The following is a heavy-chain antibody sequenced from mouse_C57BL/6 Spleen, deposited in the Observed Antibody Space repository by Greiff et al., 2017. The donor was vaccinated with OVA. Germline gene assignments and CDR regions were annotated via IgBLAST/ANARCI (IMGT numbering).Heavy chain of an antibody. CDR2: IHPNSGST. J-gene: IGHJ4*01. Sequence: VKLQESGAELVKPGASVKLSCKASGYTFTSYWMHWVKQRPGQGLEWIGMIHPNSGSTNYNEKFKSKATLTVDKSSSTAYMQLSSLTSEDSAVYYCGRWGYDYDEAMDYWGQGTSVTVSS. D-gene: IGHD2-4*01. CDR1: GYTFTSYW. V-gene: IGHV1-64*01. CDR3: GRWGYDYDEAMDY.